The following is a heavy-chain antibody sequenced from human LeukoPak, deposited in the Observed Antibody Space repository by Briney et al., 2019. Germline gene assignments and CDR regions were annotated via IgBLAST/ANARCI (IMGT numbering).Heavy chain of an antibody. CDR1: GYTFTIYG. Sequence: ASVKVSCKASGYTFTIYGISWVRQAPGQGLEWMGWISAYNGNTNYAQKLQGRVTMTTDTSTSTAYMELRSLRSDDTAVYYCARAPRFGYYDSSGYSDYWGRGTLVTVSS. CDR2: ISAYNGNT. D-gene: IGHD3-22*01. J-gene: IGHJ4*02. V-gene: IGHV1-18*01. CDR3: ARAPRFGYYDSSGYSDY.